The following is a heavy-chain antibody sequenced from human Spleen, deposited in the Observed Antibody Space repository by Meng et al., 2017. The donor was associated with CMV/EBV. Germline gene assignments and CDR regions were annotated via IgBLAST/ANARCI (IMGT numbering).Heavy chain of an antibody. CDR2: IYYSGST. Sequence: CTVSGGSISSGGYSWSWIRQHPGQGLEWIGYIYYSGSTYYNPSLKSRVTISVDTSMNQFSLNLSSVTAADTAVYYCAREGSSNWFDPWGQGTLVTVSS. CDR3: AREGSSNWFDP. J-gene: IGHJ5*02. V-gene: IGHV4-31*03. CDR1: GGSISSGGYS. D-gene: IGHD6-6*01.